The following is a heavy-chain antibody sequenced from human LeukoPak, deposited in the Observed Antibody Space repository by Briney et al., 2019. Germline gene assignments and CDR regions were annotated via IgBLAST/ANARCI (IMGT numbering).Heavy chain of an antibody. V-gene: IGHV4-59*08. CDR2: IYYSGST. CDR3: ARGPTYGLPYYFDY. D-gene: IGHD3-10*01. J-gene: IGHJ4*02. Sequence: PSETLSLTCTVSGGSISSYYWSWIRQPPGKGLEWIGYIYYSGSTNYNPSLKSRVTISVDTSKNQFSLKLSSVTAADTAVYYCARGPTYGLPYYFDYWGQGTPVTVSS. CDR1: GGSISSYY.